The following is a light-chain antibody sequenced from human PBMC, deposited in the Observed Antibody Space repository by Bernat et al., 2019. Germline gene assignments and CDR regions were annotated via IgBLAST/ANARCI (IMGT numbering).Light chain of an antibody. CDR1: QSVSSD. J-gene: IGKJ5*01. Sequence: EIVLTQSPATLSLSPGERATLSCRASQSVSSDLGWYQQKPGQAPRLLVYDASKRATGIPARFSGSGSGTDFTLTISSLETEDFAVYYCQQRSIWPITFGQGTRLEI. CDR3: QQRSIWPIT. V-gene: IGKV3-11*01. CDR2: DAS.